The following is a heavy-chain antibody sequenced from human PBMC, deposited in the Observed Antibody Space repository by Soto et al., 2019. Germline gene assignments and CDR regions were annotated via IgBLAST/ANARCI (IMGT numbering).Heavy chain of an antibody. CDR2: IYPGDSDT. CDR3: ARLVNYYFGMDV. V-gene: IGHV5-51*01. CDR1: DTTHW. J-gene: IGHJ6*02. Sequence: GESLKISCKASDTTHWIGWVRQKPGKDLEWMGIIYPGDSDTKYSPSFQGQVTISVDKSISTAYLHWSSLKASDTATYYCARLVNYYFGMDVWGLGTTVTVSS.